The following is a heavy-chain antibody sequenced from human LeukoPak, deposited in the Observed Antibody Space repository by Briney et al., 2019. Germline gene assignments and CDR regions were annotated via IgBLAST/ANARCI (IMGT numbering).Heavy chain of an antibody. CDR2: ISGSGGST. D-gene: IGHD3-22*01. Sequence: GGSLRLSCAASGFTFSSYAMSWVRQAPGKGLEWVSAISGSGGSTYYADSVKGRFTTSRDNSKNTLYLQMNSLRAEDTAVYYCAKGSDSSGYYYVLCFDYWGQGTLVTVSS. CDR1: GFTFSSYA. CDR3: AKGSDSSGYYYVLCFDY. V-gene: IGHV3-23*01. J-gene: IGHJ4*02.